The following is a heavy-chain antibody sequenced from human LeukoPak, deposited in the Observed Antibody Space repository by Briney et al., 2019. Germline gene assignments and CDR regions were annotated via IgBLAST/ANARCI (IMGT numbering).Heavy chain of an antibody. D-gene: IGHD2-15*01. J-gene: IGHJ6*02. CDR3: ARDHLSLVVVAADYGMDV. V-gene: IGHV3-11*01. CDR1: GFTFSDYY. Sequence: PGGSLRLSCAASGFTFSDYYMSWIRQAPGKGLEWVSYISSSGSTIYYADSVKGRFTISRDNAKNSLYLQMNSLRAEDTAVYYCARDHLSLVVVAADYGMDVWGQGTTVTVTS. CDR2: ISSSGSTI.